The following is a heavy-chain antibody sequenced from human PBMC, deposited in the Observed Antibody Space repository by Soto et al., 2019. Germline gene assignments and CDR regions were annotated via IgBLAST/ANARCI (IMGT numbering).Heavy chain of an antibody. Sequence: ASVKVSCKASGYTFTSYYMHWVRQAPGQGLEWMGIINPSGGSTSYAQKFQGRVTMTRDTSTSTVYMELSSLRSGDTAVYYCASSSYYDFWRGYYPQRGYYYYGMDVWGQGTTVTVSS. CDR1: GYTFTSYY. CDR2: INPSGGST. CDR3: ASSSYYDFWRGYYPQRGYYYYGMDV. J-gene: IGHJ6*02. V-gene: IGHV1-46*01. D-gene: IGHD3-3*01.